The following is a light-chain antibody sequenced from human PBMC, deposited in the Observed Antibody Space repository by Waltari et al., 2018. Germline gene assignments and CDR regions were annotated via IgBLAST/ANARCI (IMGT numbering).Light chain of an antibody. V-gene: IGKV2-30*02. Sequence: DVVMPQSPLSLPVNPGQPATISCTSSQSLVHRDGNTYLNWFHQRPGQSPRRLFYKVSYRDSGVPDRFSGSGSGPDFTLTISRVEAGDVGIYYCMQATHWPYTFGQGTKLEI. CDR2: KVS. CDR3: MQATHWPYT. CDR1: QSLVHRDGNTY. J-gene: IGKJ2*01.